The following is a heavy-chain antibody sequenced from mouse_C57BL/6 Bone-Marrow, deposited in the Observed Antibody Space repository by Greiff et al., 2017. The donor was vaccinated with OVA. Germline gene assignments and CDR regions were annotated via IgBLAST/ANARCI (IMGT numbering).Heavy chain of an antibody. CDR3: TTYSNLDY. V-gene: IGHV1-61*01. J-gene: IGHJ2*01. CDR2: IYPSDSET. Sequence: QVQLQQPGAELVRPGSSVKLSCKASGYTFTSYWMDWVKQRPGQGLEWIGNIYPSDSETHYNQKFKDKATLTVDKSSSTAYMQLSSLTSEDSAVYYCTTYSNLDYWGQGTTLTVSS. D-gene: IGHD2-5*01. CDR1: GYTFTSYW.